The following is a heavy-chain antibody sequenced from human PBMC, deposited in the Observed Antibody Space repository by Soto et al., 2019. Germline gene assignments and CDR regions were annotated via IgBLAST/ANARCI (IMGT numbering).Heavy chain of an antibody. D-gene: IGHD2-21*01. V-gene: IGHV4-59*13. CDR1: RPSIINYY. CDR2: IYYRGTT. Sequence: SDTLSLTCSLLRPSIINYYWCWILQPPGEGLEWIGYIYYRGTTKYKPSKKSRNTIKKDTTKIQVSLRLSSVTAADTAMYFCARDTYGGGIWGQGTMVT. J-gene: IGHJ3*02. CDR3: ARDTYGGGI.